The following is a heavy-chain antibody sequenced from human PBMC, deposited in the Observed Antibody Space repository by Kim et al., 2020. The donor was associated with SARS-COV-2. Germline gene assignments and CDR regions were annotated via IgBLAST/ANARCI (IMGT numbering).Heavy chain of an antibody. V-gene: IGHV1-18*01. J-gene: IGHJ5*02. CDR2: ISAYNGNT. CDR3: ARGPFTYYYGSGSYEYQNWFDP. Sequence: ASVKVSCKASGYTFTSYGISWVRQAPGQGLEWMGWISAYNGNTNYAQKLQGRVTMTTDTSTSTAYMELRSLRSDDTAVYYCARGPFTYYYGSGSYEYQNWFDPWGQGTLVTVSS. D-gene: IGHD3-10*01. CDR1: GYTFTSYG.